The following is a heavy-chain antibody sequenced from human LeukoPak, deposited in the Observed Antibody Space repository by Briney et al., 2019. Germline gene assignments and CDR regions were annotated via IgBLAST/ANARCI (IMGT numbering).Heavy chain of an antibody. J-gene: IGHJ3*02. CDR3: ARGLPGYSNGDDAFDI. CDR2: IYYSGST. D-gene: IGHD6-19*01. CDR1: GGSISSYY. Sequence: SETLSLTCTVSGGSISSYYWSWFRQPPGKGLEWIGYIYYSGSTNYNPSLKSRVTISVDTSRNQFSLKLSSVTAVDTAVYYCARGLPGYSNGDDAFDIWGQGTMVTVSS. V-gene: IGHV4-59*01.